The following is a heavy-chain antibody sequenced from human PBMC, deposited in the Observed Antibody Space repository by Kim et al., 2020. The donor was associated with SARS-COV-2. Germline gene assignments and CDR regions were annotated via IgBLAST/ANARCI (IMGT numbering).Heavy chain of an antibody. Sequence: GGSLRLSCTASGFTFGEYAMSWFRQAPGKGLEWVGFIRSKAYGGTTEYAASVKGRFTISRDDSKSIAYLQMNSLKTEDTAVYYCTRGYYGSGSSYYFDYWGQGTLVTVSS. V-gene: IGHV3-49*03. CDR2: IRSKAYGGTT. CDR3: TRGYYGSGSSYYFDY. J-gene: IGHJ4*02. D-gene: IGHD3-10*01. CDR1: GFTFGEYA.